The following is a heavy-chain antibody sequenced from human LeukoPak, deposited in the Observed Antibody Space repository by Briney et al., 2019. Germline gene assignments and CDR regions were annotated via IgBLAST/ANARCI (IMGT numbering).Heavy chain of an antibody. V-gene: IGHV3-74*01. CDR1: GW. CDR2: INLHGTGT. CDR3: ATVFES. Sequence: GGSMRLSCTAAGWMPFVRQGPGKGLVWVSGINLHGTGTYYADSVKGRFTISRDNAKNTVSLQMNSLSVEDTAIYYCATVFESWGQGFLVTVSS. J-gene: IGHJ4*02.